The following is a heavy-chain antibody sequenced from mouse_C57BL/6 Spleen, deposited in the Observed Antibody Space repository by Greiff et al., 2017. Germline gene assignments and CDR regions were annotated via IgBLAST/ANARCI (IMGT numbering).Heavy chain of an antibody. Sequence: VQLQQSGAELVRPGASVTLSCKASGYTFTDYEMHWVKQTPVHGLEWIGAIDPETGGTAYNQKFKGKAILTADKSSSTAYMERRSLTSEDSAVYYCTRHSSGSDFDYWGQGTTLTVSS. D-gene: IGHD3-2*02. CDR1: GYTFTDYE. V-gene: IGHV1-15*01. CDR2: IDPETGGT. J-gene: IGHJ2*01. CDR3: TRHSSGSDFDY.